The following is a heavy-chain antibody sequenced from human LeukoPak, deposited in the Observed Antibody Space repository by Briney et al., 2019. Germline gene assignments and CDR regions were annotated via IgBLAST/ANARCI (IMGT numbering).Heavy chain of an antibody. J-gene: IGHJ4*02. CDR3: ARETYYGSGSYSDFALDY. V-gene: IGHV3-21*01. CDR1: GFTFNTYS. D-gene: IGHD3-10*01. CDR2: IDSSGGYM. Sequence: PGGSLRLSCEASGFTFNTYSMNWARQAPGKGLEWVSSIDSSGGYMFYANSVKGRFTISRDNAKNSVYLQMNSLRAEDTAVYYCARETYYGSGSYSDFALDYWGQGTLVTVSS.